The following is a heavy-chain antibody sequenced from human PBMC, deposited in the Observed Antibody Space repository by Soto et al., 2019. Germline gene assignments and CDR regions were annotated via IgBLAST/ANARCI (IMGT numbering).Heavy chain of an antibody. V-gene: IGHV1-2*04. CDR2: INPNSGGT. J-gene: IGHJ4*02. CDR1: GYTFTGYY. D-gene: IGHD3-16*02. CDR3: ARGRAPEYYDYIWGSYRYYYFDY. Sequence: ASVKVSCKASGYTFTGYYMHWVRQAPGRGLEWMGWINPNSGGTNYAQKFQGWVTMTRDTSISTAYMELSRLRSDDTAVYYCARGRAPEYYDYIWGSYRYYYFDYWGQGTLVTVSS.